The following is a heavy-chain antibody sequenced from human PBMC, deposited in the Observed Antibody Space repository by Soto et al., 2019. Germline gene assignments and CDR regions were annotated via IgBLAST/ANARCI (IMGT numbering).Heavy chain of an antibody. V-gene: IGHV4-39*01. CDR3: ARMGDWFDP. CDR2: MNHSGST. J-gene: IGHJ5*02. Sequence: SETLSLTCTVSGGSISSTRYYWGWIRQPPGKGLEWIGGMNHSGSTHYNPSLKSRVTMSVDTSTNQFSLKLSSVTAADTAVYYCARMGDWFDPWGQGTLVTVSS. D-gene: IGHD1-26*01. CDR1: GGSISSTRYY.